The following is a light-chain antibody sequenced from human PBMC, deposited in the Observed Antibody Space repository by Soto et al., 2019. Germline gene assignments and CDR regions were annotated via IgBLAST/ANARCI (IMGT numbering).Light chain of an antibody. J-gene: IGKJ1*01. CDR1: QSVSSSY. CDR3: QQYGSPPWT. Sequence: EIVLTQSPGTLSLSPGERATLSCRASQSVSSSYLAWYQQKPGQAPRLLIYGASSRATGIPDRFSGSGSGTDFTLTISRLEPEDFAVYYCQQYGSPPWTFGQGTKVGIK. V-gene: IGKV3-20*01. CDR2: GAS.